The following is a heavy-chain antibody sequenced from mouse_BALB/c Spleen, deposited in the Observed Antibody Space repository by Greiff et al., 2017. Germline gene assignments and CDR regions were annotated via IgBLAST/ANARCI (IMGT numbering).Heavy chain of an antibody. CDR2: INPYYGST. CDR3: ARSYRLWFAY. D-gene: IGHD2-12*01. V-gene: IGHV1-39*01. Sequence: VQLQQTGPELVKPGASVKISCKASGYSFTDYIMLWVKQSHGKSLEWIGNINPYYGSTSYNLKFKGKATLTVDKSSSTAYMQLNSLTSEDSAVYYCARSYRLWFAYWGQGTLVTVSA. J-gene: IGHJ3*01. CDR1: GYSFTDYI.